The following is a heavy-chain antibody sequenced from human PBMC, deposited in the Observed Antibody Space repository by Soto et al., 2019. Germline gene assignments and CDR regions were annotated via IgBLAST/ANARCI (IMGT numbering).Heavy chain of an antibody. CDR2: ICYSGST. Sequence: PSETLSLTCTVSGGSISSSGHDWGWIRQPPGKGLEWLGSICYSGSTYDNPSRKSRVTISVDTSKNQFSLKLSSVTAADTAVYSCARHFLSLMVRGVQPFDYWGQGTLVTVSS. CDR1: GGSISSSGHD. V-gene: IGHV4-39*01. CDR3: ARHFLSLMVRGVQPFDY. J-gene: IGHJ4*02. D-gene: IGHD3-10*01.